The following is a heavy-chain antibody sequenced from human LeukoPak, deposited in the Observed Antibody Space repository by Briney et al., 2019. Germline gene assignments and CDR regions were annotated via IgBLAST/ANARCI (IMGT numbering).Heavy chain of an antibody. CDR1: GYSFTDFY. Sequence: VASVKVSCKASGYSFTDFYMHWVRQAPGQGLEWMGRVNPNGGGTKYAQKFQDRVTMTRDTSISTACMEVSRLTSDDAAMYYCGYSRGWYALHMWGQGTMVTVSS. CDR3: GYSRGWYALHM. V-gene: IGHV1-2*02. CDR2: VNPNGGGT. J-gene: IGHJ3*02. D-gene: IGHD6-19*01.